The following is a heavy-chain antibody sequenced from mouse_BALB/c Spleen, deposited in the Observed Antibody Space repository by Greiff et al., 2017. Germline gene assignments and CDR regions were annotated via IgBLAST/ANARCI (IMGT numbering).Heavy chain of an antibody. CDR1: GDSITSGY. Sequence: VQLKESGPSLVKPSQTLSLTCSVTGDSITSGYWNWIRKFPGNKLEYMGYISYSGSTYYNPSLRSRISITRDTSKNQYYLQLNSVTTEDTATYYCARRYDYDVGFDYWGQGTTLTVSS. CDR2: ISYSGST. J-gene: IGHJ2*01. D-gene: IGHD2-4*01. CDR3: ARRYDYDVGFDY. V-gene: IGHV3-8*02.